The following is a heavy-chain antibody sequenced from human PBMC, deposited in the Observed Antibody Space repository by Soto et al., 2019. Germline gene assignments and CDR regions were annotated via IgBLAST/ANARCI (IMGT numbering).Heavy chain of an antibody. CDR3: AKDTTYGWDYDYMDV. V-gene: IGHV3-23*01. D-gene: IGHD1-26*01. CDR1: GFTFSSYA. Sequence: EVQLLESGGVLVQPGGSLRLSCAASGFTFSSYAMSWVRQAPGKGLEWVSAISGSGGSTYYADSVKGRFTISRDNSKKTLYLQMNSLRAEDTAVNYCAKDTTYGWDYDYMDVWGKGTTVTVSS. CDR2: ISGSGGST. J-gene: IGHJ6*03.